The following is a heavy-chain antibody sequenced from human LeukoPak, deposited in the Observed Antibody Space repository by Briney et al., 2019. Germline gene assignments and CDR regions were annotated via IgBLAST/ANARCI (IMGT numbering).Heavy chain of an antibody. V-gene: IGHV1-69*13. Sequence: ASVKVSCKASGYTFTSNYIHWVRQAPGQGLEWMGGIIPIFGTANYAQKFQGRVTITADESTSTAYMELSSLRSEDTAVYYCARSITIFGVDPGYYFDYWGQGTLVTVSS. CDR1: GYTFTSNY. CDR2: IIPIFGTA. D-gene: IGHD3-3*01. J-gene: IGHJ4*02. CDR3: ARSITIFGVDPGYYFDY.